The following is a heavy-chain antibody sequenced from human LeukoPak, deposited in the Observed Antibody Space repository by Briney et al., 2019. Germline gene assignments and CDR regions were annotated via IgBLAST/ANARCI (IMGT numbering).Heavy chain of an antibody. J-gene: IGHJ6*04. CDR3: ARGVDNHDILTGGMDV. V-gene: IGHV3-21*01. CDR2: ISSSSSYI. CDR1: GFTFSTYT. Sequence: GGSLRLSCAASGFTFSTYTMNWVRQAPGKGLEWVSSISSSSSYIYYADSLKGRFTISRDNAKKSLYLQMNSLRAEDTAVYYRARGVDNHDILTGGMDVWGKGTTVTISS. D-gene: IGHD3-9*01.